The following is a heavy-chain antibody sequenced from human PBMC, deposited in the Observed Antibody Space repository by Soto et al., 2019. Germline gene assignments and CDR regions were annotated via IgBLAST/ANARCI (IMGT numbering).Heavy chain of an antibody. CDR1: GGSLSGYY. J-gene: IGHJ6*02. V-gene: IGHV4-34*01. CDR3: ARTVTMVRGVIKYYYYGLDV. CDR2: IKHSGST. Sequence: QVQLQQWGAGLLKPSETLSLTCAVYGGSLSGYYWSWIRQPPGKGLEWIGEIKHSGSTNYNPSLKSRVTISVDTSKNQFSLNLSSGTAADTAVYYCARTVTMVRGVIKYYYYGLDVWGQGTTVTVSS. D-gene: IGHD3-10*01.